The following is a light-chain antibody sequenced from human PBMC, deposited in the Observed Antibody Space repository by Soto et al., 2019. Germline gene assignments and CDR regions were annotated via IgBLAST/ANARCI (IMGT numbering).Light chain of an antibody. J-gene: IGKJ5*01. CDR3: QQYKNWPL. CDR1: QSVSSN. CDR2: RAS. V-gene: IGKV3-15*01. Sequence: PGERATLSCRASQSVSSNYLAWYQQKPGQAPKVLIYRASIRATGIPVRFSGSGFGTEFTLTISSLQSEDFAVYYCQQYKNWPLFGQGTRLEI.